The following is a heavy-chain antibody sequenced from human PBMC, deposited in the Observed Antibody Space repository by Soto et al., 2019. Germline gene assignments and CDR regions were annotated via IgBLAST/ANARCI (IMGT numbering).Heavy chain of an antibody. V-gene: IGHV4-4*02. CDR2: IYRTGST. Sequence: QVQLQESGPGLVKPSWTLSLTCAVSGGSFTSNNWWTWVRQPPGQGLEWIGEIYRTGSTNYNPSLKSRVTISLAKAENQCSLKVTSLTAADTAVYYCASRDPGTSVDYWGQGTLVTVSS. D-gene: IGHD1-7*01. CDR1: GGSFTSNNW. CDR3: ASRDPGTSVDY. J-gene: IGHJ4*02.